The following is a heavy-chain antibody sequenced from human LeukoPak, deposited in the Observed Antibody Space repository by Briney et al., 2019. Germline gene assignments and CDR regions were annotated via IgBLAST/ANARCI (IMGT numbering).Heavy chain of an antibody. Sequence: GGSLRLSCAVSGFAFGSEAMSWVRQSPARGLEWVASISPGGGTTYYADYVKGRFTISRDNSKNSLFVQMNSLRAEDTAVYFCAKDVSYDSSGPFDYWGQGTLVTVSS. J-gene: IGHJ4*02. CDR3: AKDVSYDSSGPFDY. CDR1: GFAFGSEA. D-gene: IGHD3-22*01. V-gene: IGHV3-23*01. CDR2: ISPGGGTT.